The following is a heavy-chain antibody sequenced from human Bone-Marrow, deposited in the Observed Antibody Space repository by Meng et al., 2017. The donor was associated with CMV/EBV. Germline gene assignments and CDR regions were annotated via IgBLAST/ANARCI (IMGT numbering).Heavy chain of an antibody. CDR2: INPNSGDT. V-gene: IGHV1-2*02. D-gene: IGHD3-3*01. CDR3: ARGAYDLWSGPNGKNYYDS. Sequence: ASVKVSCKTSGYTFTGYYINWLRQAPGQGLEWMAWINPNSGDTKFAQKFQGRVTMTTDTSISTAYMELSGLRSDDTAVYYCARGAYDLWSGPNGKNYYDSWGQGTLVTVSS. CDR1: GYTFTGYY. J-gene: IGHJ4*02.